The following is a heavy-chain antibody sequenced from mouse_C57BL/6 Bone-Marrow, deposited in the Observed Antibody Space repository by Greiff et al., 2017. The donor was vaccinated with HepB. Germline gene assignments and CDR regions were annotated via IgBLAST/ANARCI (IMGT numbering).Heavy chain of an antibody. V-gene: IGHV5-17*01. D-gene: IGHD2-5*01. CDR2: ISSGSSTI. J-gene: IGHJ3*01. Sequence: DVKLVESGGGLVKPGGSLKLSCAASGFTFSDYGMHWVRQAPEKGLEWVAYISSGSSTIYYADTVKGRFTISRDNAKNTLFLQMTSLRSEDTAMYYCARDSNYERFAYWPRDSGHCLC. CDR3: ARDSNYERFAY. CDR1: GFTFSDYG.